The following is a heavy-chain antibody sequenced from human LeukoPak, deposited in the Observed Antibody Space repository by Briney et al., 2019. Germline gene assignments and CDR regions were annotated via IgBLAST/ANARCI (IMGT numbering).Heavy chain of an antibody. CDR2: ISDSGDIT. CDR1: GFAFSNQA. Sequence: PGGSLRLSCAASGFAFSNQAMGWVRQASGKGLEWVSVISDSGDITYYADSVKGRFTVFRDNSKNTLFLQMNSLRVEDTAIYYCAKDARRTSGWYFFDYWGQGTLVTVSS. D-gene: IGHD6-19*01. J-gene: IGHJ4*02. CDR3: AKDARRTSGWYFFDY. V-gene: IGHV3-23*01.